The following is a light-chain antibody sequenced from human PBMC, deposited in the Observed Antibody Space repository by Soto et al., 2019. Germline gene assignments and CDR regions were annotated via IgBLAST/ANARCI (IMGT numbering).Light chain of an antibody. CDR1: SSDVGGYNY. J-gene: IGLJ1*01. CDR2: DVS. CDR3: CSYAGSYTYV. V-gene: IGLV2-11*01. Sequence: QSVLTQPRSVSGSPGQSVTISCTGTSSDVGGYNYVSWYQQHPGKAPKLMLYDVSRWPSGVPDRFSGSKSGNTASLTISGLQAEDEADYFCCSYAGSYTYVFGAGTKLTVL.